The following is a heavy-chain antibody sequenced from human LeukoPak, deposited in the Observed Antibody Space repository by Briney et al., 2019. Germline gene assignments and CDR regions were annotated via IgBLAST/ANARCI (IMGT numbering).Heavy chain of an antibody. CDR2: IYPSGST. Sequence: PSQTLSLTCAVSGGSISSGGYSWSWIRQPPGKGLEWIGHIYPSGSTYYNPSLKRRVTISVDRSKNQFSLKLSSVTAADTAVYYCASLTTVTKSFDYWGQGTLVTGSS. V-gene: IGHV4-30-2*01. D-gene: IGHD4-17*01. CDR3: ASLTTVTKSFDY. CDR1: GGSISSGGYS. J-gene: IGHJ4*02.